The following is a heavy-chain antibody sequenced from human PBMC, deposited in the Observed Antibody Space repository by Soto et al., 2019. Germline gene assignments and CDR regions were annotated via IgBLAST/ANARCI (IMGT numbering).Heavy chain of an antibody. CDR1: GFTLSSSS. J-gene: IGHJ4*02. Sequence: EVQLVESGGILVQPGGSLRLSCAASGFTLSSSSMNWVRQAPGKGLEWVSYIRRYTSVTSYADSVKGRFTISRDNAKNSLYLQRTSLRVEDTAVYYCGRVAESGYYTVEYWGQGTLVTVSS. CDR3: GRVAESGYYTVEY. V-gene: IGHV3-48*01. CDR2: IRRYTSVT. D-gene: IGHD3-22*01.